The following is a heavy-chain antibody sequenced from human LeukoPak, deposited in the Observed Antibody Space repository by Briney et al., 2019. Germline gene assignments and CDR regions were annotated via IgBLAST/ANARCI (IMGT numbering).Heavy chain of an antibody. CDR2: IKSKTDGGTT. Sequence: PGGSLRLSCAASGFTFSNAWMGWVRQAPGKGLEWVGRIKSKTDGGTTDYAAPVKGRFTISRDDSKNTLYLQMNSLKTEDTAVYYCTTLSSVWGSYRYYFDYWGQGTLVTVSS. CDR3: TTLSSVWGSYRYYFDY. D-gene: IGHD3-16*02. V-gene: IGHV3-15*01. J-gene: IGHJ4*02. CDR1: GFTFSNAW.